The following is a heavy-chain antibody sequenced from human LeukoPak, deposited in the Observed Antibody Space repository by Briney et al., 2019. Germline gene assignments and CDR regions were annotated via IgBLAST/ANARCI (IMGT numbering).Heavy chain of an antibody. Sequence: PSETLSLTCTVSGGSISSYYWSWIRQPPGKGLEWIGYIYYSGSTSYNPSLKSRVTISVDTSKNQFSLKLSSVTAADTAVYYCAVTDYYGSFGWFDPWGQGTLVTVSS. V-gene: IGHV4-59*08. J-gene: IGHJ5*02. D-gene: IGHD3-10*01. CDR3: AVTDYYGSFGWFDP. CDR1: GGSISSYY. CDR2: IYYSGST.